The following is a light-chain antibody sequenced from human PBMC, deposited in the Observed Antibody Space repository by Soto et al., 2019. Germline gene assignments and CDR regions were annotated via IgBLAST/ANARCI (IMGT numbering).Light chain of an antibody. CDR3: QQYDSYSVRT. V-gene: IGKV1-5*03. Sequence: DIQMTQSPSTLSASVGDGVTITCRASQTITTSLAWYQQKPGKAPKLLIYKASSLESGVPSMFSGSGSGPEFTLTISSLQPDDFATYFCQQYDSYSVRTFGQGTKVEI. CDR1: QTITTS. CDR2: KAS. J-gene: IGKJ1*01.